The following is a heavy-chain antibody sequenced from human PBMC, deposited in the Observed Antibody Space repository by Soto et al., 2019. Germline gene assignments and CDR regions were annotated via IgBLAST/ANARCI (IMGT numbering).Heavy chain of an antibody. CDR1: GYSFTSYW. CDR3: ARHDYGCNSY. Sequence: PGESLKISRKGSGYSFTSYWNGLVRQMPGKGLEGMGILYPGDSDTRYRPSFQGQVTISADKSISTAYLQWSSPKASDTAMYYCARHDYGCNSYWGQGTLVTVSS. CDR2: LYPGDSDT. D-gene: IGHD4-17*01. V-gene: IGHV5-51*01. J-gene: IGHJ4*02.